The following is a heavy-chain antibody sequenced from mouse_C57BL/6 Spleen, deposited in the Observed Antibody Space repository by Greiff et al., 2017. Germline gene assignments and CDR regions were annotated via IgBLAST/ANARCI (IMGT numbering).Heavy chain of an antibody. CDR2: ISSGSSTI. Sequence: DVQLVESGGGLVKPGGSLKLSCAASGFTFSDYGMHWVRQAPEKGLEWVAYISSGSSTIYYADTVKGRFTISRDNAKNTLFLQMTSLRSEDTAMYYCARPGYYGSSGFSYWGQGTLVTVSA. CDR1: GFTFSDYG. J-gene: IGHJ3*01. CDR3: ARPGYYGSSGFSY. D-gene: IGHD1-1*01. V-gene: IGHV5-17*01.